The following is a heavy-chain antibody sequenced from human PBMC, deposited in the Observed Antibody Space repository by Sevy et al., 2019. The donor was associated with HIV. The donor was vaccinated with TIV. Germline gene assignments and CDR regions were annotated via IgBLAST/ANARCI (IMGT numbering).Heavy chain of an antibody. CDR2: ISYHGRNK. CDR1: GIIFTTSG. D-gene: IGHD1-1*01. CDR3: AKDFTGYNGMDV. Sequence: GGSLRLSCVVSGIIFTTSGMHWVRQAPGKGLEWVAVISYHGRNKFYADSVKGRSTISRDNSKNILYLQMNSLRAEDTAVYYCAKDFTGYNGMDVWGQRTMVTDSS. V-gene: IGHV3-30*18. J-gene: IGHJ6*02.